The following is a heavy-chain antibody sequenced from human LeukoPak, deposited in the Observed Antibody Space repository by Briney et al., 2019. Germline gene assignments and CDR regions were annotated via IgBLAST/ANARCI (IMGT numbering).Heavy chain of an antibody. V-gene: IGHV3-21*01. CDR1: GFTFNSYS. CDR3: ARGRIAARYDY. Sequence: PGGALELSCAASGFTFNSYSMKWVRPAPGKGLGLVSFISSSSIYIYYADSVKGRFTISRDNAKNSLYLQMNSLRAEDTAVYYCARGRIAARYDYWGQGTLVTVSS. CDR2: ISSSSIYI. J-gene: IGHJ4*02. D-gene: IGHD6-6*01.